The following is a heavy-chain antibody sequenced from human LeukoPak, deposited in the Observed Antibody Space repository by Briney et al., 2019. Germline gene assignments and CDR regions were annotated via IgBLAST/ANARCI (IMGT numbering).Heavy chain of an antibody. CDR2: IHYTVST. J-gene: IGHJ3*02. V-gene: IGHV4-39*07. D-gene: IGHD2-2*01. Sequence: NASETLSLTCTVSGGSISGSSYYWGWIRQPPGKGLDWIGTIHYTVSTYYNPSLKSRVTISADTSKNQFSLKVSSVTAADTAVYYCACTLGYCSSTSCSDAFDIWGQGTMVTVSS. CDR1: GGSISGSSYY. CDR3: ACTLGYCSSTSCSDAFDI.